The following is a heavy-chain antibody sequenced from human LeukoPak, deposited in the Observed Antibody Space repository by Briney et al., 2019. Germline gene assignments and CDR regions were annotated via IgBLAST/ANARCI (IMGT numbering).Heavy chain of an antibody. CDR3: AVGYSSTWYHFEY. Sequence: PGGSLRLSCAASGFSFSSYWMSWVRQALGKGLEWVANIKQDGSEKYYVDSVKGRFTISRDNAKNSLYLQMNSLRAEDTAVYYCAVGYSSTWYHFEYWGQGTLVTVSS. D-gene: IGHD6-13*01. J-gene: IGHJ4*02. CDR1: GFSFSSYW. V-gene: IGHV3-7*03. CDR2: IKQDGSEK.